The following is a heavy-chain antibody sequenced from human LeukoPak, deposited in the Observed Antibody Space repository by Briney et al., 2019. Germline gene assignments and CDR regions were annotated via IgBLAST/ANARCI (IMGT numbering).Heavy chain of an antibody. CDR2: IRSKGDKYAK. V-gene: IGHV3-73*01. CDR3: TKDWNYAVDP. J-gene: IGHJ5*02. D-gene: IGHD1-7*01. Sequence: PGGSLKLSCAASGFTFSGSPIHWVRQASGKGLEWVGHIRSKGDKYAKTYAASLRGRFTISRDDSENTAYLQMNSLRAEDTAVYYCTKDWNYAVDPWGQGTQVTVSS. CDR1: GFTFSGSP.